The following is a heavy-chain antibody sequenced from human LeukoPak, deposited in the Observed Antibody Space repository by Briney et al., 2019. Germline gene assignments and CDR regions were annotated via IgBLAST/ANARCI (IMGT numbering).Heavy chain of an antibody. Sequence: GGSLRLSCVASGFSFSTNWMSWVRQAPGKGLEWVSYISSSSSTIYYADSVKGRFTISRDNAKNSLYLQMNSLRAEDTAVYYCARDGTYDSSIDYWGQGTLVAVTS. J-gene: IGHJ4*02. CDR3: ARDGTYDSSIDY. D-gene: IGHD3-22*01. CDR2: ISSSSSTI. CDR1: GFSFSTNW. V-gene: IGHV3-48*04.